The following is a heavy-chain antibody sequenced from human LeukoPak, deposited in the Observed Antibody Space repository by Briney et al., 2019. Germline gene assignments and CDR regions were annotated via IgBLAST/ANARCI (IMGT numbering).Heavy chain of an antibody. CDR3: ARQGIAVAASQAITLFDY. CDR2: IYTSGST. V-gene: IGHV4-4*07. CDR1: GGSISSYY. D-gene: IGHD6-19*01. J-gene: IGHJ4*02. Sequence: PSETLSLTCTVSGGSISSYYWSWIRQPAGKGLEWIGRIYTSGSTNYNPSLKSRVTMSVDTSKNQFSLKLSSVTAADTAVYYCARQGIAVAASQAITLFDYWGQGTLVTVSS.